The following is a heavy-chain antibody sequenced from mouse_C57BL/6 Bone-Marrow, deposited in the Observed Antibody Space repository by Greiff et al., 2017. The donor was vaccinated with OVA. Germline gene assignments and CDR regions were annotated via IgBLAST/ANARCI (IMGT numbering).Heavy chain of an antibody. CDR2: IYPGDGDT. J-gene: IGHJ2*01. Sequence: QVQLKQSGPELVKPGASVKISCKASGYAFSSSWMNWVKQRPGKGLEWIGRIYPGDGDTNYNGKFKGKATLTADKSSSTAYMQLSSLTSEDSAVYFCARSKGGTGDYWGQGTTLTVSS. D-gene: IGHD4-1*01. CDR1: GYAFSSSW. V-gene: IGHV1-82*01. CDR3: ARSKGGTGDY.